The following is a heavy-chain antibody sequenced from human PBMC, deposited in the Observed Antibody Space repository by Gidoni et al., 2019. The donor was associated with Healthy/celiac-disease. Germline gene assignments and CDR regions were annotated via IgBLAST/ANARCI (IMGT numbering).Heavy chain of an antibody. V-gene: IGHV4-61*02. CDR1: GGSISSGSYY. CDR2: IYTSGST. Sequence: QVQLQESGPGLVKPSQTLSLTCTVSGGSISSGSYYWSWIRQPAGKGLEWIGRIYTSGSTNYNPSLKSRVTISVDTSKNQFSLKLSSVTAADTAVYYCATENLGYCSGGSCYSKPFDYWGQGTLVTVSS. J-gene: IGHJ4*02. CDR3: ATENLGYCSGGSCYSKPFDY. D-gene: IGHD2-15*01.